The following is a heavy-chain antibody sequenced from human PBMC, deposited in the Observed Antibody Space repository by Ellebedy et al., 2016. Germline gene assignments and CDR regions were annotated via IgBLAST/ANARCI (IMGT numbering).Heavy chain of an antibody. CDR1: GYSFTSYW. J-gene: IGHJ4*02. D-gene: IGHD2-21*01. Sequence: GESLKISXKGSGYSFTSYWIGWVRQMPGKGLEWMGIIYPGDSDTRYSPSFQGQVTISADKSISTAYLQWSSLKASDTAMYYCARRRISRGTVVVLYFDYWGQGTLVTVSS. V-gene: IGHV5-51*01. CDR2: IYPGDSDT. CDR3: ARRRISRGTVVVLYFDY.